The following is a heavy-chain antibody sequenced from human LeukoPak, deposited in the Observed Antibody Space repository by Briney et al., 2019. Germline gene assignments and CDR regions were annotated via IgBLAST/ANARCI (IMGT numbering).Heavy chain of an antibody. CDR1: GFTFSSYW. CDR3: ARAPSEMSGYYTEYSRH. V-gene: IGHV3-74*01. D-gene: IGHD3-22*01. J-gene: IGHJ1*01. CDR2: IKSDGKT. Sequence: PGGSLRLSCAASGFTFSSYWMHWVRQAPGKGLVWVSRIKSDGKTNYADSVKGRFTISRDNAKNTVSLQMNSLRAEDTGVYYCARAPSEMSGYYTEYSRHCGQGTLVTVSS.